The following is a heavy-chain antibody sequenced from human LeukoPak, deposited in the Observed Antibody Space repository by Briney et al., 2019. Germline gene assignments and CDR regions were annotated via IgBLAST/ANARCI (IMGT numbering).Heavy chain of an antibody. Sequence: PGGSLRLSCAASGFTSRNYWMSWVRQAPGKGLEWVATIKQDGSEKYYGDSVKGRFTISRDNAQSSLFLQMNSLRDEDAAVYFCASMWEGGYWGQGTLVTVSS. J-gene: IGHJ4*02. CDR2: IKQDGSEK. D-gene: IGHD1-26*01. CDR1: GFTSRNYW. CDR3: ASMWEGGY. V-gene: IGHV3-7*01.